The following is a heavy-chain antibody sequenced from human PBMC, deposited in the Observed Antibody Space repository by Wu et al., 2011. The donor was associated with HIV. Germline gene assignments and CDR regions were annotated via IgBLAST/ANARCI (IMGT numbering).Heavy chain of an antibody. CDR1: GGTFSSYA. Sequence: QVQLVQSGAEVKKPGSSVKVSCKASGGTFSSYAISWVRQAPGQGLEWMGRIIPIFGTANYAQKFQGRVTITADESTSTAYMELSSLRSEDTAVYYCASGINEGTAMANYFDYWGQGTLVTVSS. J-gene: IGHJ4*02. V-gene: IGHV1-69*18. CDR2: IIPIFGTA. CDR3: ASGINEGTAMANYFDY. D-gene: IGHD5-18*01.